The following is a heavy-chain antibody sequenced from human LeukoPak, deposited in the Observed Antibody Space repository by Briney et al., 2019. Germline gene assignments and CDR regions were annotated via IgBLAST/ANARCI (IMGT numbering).Heavy chain of an antibody. J-gene: IGHJ4*02. Sequence: PGGSLRLSCAASGFTFSSFAMSWVRQAPGKGLEWVSAISGSGGSTYYADSVKGRFTISRDNATNSLYLQMNSLRAEDTAVYYCARDQVRRPITVAGIINSFDYWGQGTLVTVSS. D-gene: IGHD6-19*01. CDR1: GFTFSSFA. CDR2: ISGSGGST. CDR3: ARDQVRRPITVAGIINSFDY. V-gene: IGHV3-23*01.